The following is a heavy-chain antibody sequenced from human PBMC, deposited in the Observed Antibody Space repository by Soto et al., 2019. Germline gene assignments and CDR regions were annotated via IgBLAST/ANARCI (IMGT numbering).Heavy chain of an antibody. J-gene: IGHJ6*02. Sequence: GASVKVSCKASGYTFTSYGISWVRQAPGQGLEWMGWISAYNGNTNYAQKLQGRVTMTTDTSTSTAYTELRSLRSDDTAVYYCARLIAYYDILTGYSNYYYYGMDVWGQGTTVTVSS. V-gene: IGHV1-18*01. CDR2: ISAYNGNT. CDR3: ARLIAYYDILTGYSNYYYYGMDV. D-gene: IGHD3-9*01. CDR1: GYTFTSYG.